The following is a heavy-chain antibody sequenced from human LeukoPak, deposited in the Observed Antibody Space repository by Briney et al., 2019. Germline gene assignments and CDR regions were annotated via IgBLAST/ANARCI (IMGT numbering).Heavy chain of an antibody. J-gene: IGHJ4*02. Sequence: GRSLRLSCAASEFTFSTYGMHWVRQAPGKGLEWVAVVWYDGTNIHYVDSVKGRFTISRDNSKSTLYLQMNSLTAEDTAVYYCARGGYSGTYFFDYWGQGTPVTVSS. D-gene: IGHD1-26*01. V-gene: IGHV3-33*01. CDR3: ARGGYSGTYFFDY. CDR2: VWYDGTNI. CDR1: EFTFSTYG.